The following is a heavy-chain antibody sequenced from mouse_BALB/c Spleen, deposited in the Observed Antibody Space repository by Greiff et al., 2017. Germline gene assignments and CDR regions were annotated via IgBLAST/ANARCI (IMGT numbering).Heavy chain of an antibody. CDR3: AKDATAALCAMDG. CDR1: GFNIKDYY. Sequence: EVQLQQSGAELVRPGASVKLSCKASGFNIKDYYMHWVKQRPEQGLEWIGWIDPENGNTIYDPKFKGKASLTADTSSNTAYLQLCSLTSEETAVYYCAKDATAALCAMDGWGEGTTVTVSS. D-gene: IGHD1-2*01. CDR2: IDPENGNT. V-gene: IGHV14-1*02. J-gene: IGHJ4*01.